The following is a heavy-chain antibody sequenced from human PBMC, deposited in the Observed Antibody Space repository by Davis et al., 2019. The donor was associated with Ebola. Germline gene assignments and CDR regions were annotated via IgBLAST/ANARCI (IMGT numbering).Heavy chain of an antibody. CDR3: VKDGAAGPSDAFDI. CDR2: ISGSGSST. Sequence: GESLKISCAAPGFTFSSYVMSWVRQAPGKGLEWVSGISGSGSSTYYADSVKGRFTISRDNSKNTLYLQMSSLRAEDTAVYYCVKDGAAGPSDAFDIWGQGTMVTVSS. V-gene: IGHV3-23*01. J-gene: IGHJ3*02. CDR1: GFTFSSYV. D-gene: IGHD3-16*01.